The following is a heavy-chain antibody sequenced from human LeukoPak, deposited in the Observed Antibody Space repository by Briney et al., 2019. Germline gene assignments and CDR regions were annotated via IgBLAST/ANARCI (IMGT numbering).Heavy chain of an antibody. CDR2: IIPIFGTA. Sequence: GASVKVSCKASGGTFSSYAISWVRQAPGQGLEWMGGIIPIFGTANYAQKFQGRVTITADESTSTAYMELSSLRSEDTAVYYCRYGSSAQYFDYWGQGTLVTVSS. J-gene: IGHJ4*02. CDR1: GGTFSSYA. V-gene: IGHV1-69*13. CDR3: RYGSSAQYFDY. D-gene: IGHD6-6*01.